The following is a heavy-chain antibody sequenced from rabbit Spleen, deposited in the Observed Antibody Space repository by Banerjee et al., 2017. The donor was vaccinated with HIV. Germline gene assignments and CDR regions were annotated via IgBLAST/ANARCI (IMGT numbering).Heavy chain of an antibody. Sequence: QEQLEESGGGLVTPEGSLTLTCKASGVSLNDNDVMCWVRQAPGKGLEWIACINIVTGKSFYASWAKGRFTMSRTSSTTVTLQMTSLTAADTATYFCARDLVGVIGWNFYLWGPGTLVTVS. D-gene: IGHD1-1*01. CDR3: ARDLVGVIGWNFYL. CDR1: GVSLNDNDV. V-gene: IGHV1S45*01. CDR2: INIVTGKS. J-gene: IGHJ4*01.